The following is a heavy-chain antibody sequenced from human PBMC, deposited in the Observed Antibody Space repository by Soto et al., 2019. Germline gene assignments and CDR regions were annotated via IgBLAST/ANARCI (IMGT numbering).Heavy chain of an antibody. CDR1: GGSISSYY. V-gene: IGHV4-59*01. CDR3: AREPGDPSYDSSGYYFDY. Sequence: PSETLSLTCTVSGGSISSYYWSWIRQPPGKGLEWIGYIYYSGSTNYNPSLKSRVTISVDTSKNQFSLKLSSVTAADTAVYYCAREPGDPSYDSSGYYFDYWGQGTLVTVSS. CDR2: IYYSGST. D-gene: IGHD3-22*01. J-gene: IGHJ4*02.